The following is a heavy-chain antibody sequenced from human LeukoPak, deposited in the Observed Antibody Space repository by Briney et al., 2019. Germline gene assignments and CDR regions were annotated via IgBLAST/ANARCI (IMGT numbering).Heavy chain of an antibody. J-gene: IGHJ4*02. D-gene: IGHD3-16*01. CDR1: GYTFTSYY. V-gene: IGHV1-46*01. CDR2: INPNRGST. Sequence: ASVKVSCKASGYTFTSYYMYWVRQAPGQGLEWMGIINPNRGSTSYAQKFQGRVTMTRDTSISTAYMELSRLRSDDTAVYYCARGLETIGPLDYWGQGTVVTVSS. CDR3: ARGLETIGPLDY.